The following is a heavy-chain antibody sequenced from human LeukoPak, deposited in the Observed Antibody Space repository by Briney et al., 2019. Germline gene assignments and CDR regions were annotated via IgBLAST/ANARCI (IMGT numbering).Heavy chain of an antibody. CDR3: ARDSYGSGSSYNDYYYYMDV. V-gene: IGHV4-59*02. CDR1: GGSVSGSY. Sequence: SETLSLTCTVSGGSVSGSYWSWVRQSPGKGLEWIGYIYYSGATNYNPSLKSRVSISIDTSKNQFSLKLSSVTPADTAVYYCARDSYGSGSSYNDYYYYMDVWGKGITVTIS. D-gene: IGHD3-10*01. J-gene: IGHJ6*03. CDR2: IYYSGAT.